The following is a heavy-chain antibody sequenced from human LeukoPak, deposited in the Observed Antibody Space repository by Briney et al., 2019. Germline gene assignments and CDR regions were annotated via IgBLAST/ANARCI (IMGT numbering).Heavy chain of an antibody. CDR1: LGSISIDTHY. J-gene: IGHJ4*02. CDR3: ARVTYDGYQHFDY. V-gene: IGHV4-39*07. D-gene: IGHD3-10*01. Sequence: SETLSLTCTVSLGSISIDTHYWAWIRQPPGSGLEWIAEIHRSGTTYVSPSLKSRVTISLDTSRNQFSLNVGSVTAADSAVYYCARVTYDGYQHFDYWGQGALVTVSS. CDR2: IHRSGTT.